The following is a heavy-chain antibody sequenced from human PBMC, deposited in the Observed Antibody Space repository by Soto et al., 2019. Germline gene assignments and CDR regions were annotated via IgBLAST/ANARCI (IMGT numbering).Heavy chain of an antibody. CDR2: INPSGGST. CDR1: GYTFTSYY. D-gene: IGHD2-15*01. CDR3: AILVSAGDAFDI. J-gene: IGHJ3*02. V-gene: IGHV1-46*01. Sequence: QVQLVQSGAEVKKPGASVKVSCKASGYTFTSYYMHWVRQAPGQGLEWMGIINPSGGSTSYAQKFQGRVTMTRDTSTSTVYMELSSLRSEDTAMYYCAILVSAGDAFDIWGQGTMVTVSS.